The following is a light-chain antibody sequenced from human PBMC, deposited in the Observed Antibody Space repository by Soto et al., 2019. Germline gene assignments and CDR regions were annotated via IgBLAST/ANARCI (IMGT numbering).Light chain of an antibody. J-gene: IGKJ5*01. CDR2: GAS. CDR1: QSISSN. V-gene: IGKV3-15*01. Sequence: EIVMTQYTATLSVSPGERATLSCRASQSISSNLAWFQQKPGQSPRLVIYGASTRATGIPARFSGGGSGTEFTLTISSLQSEDFAVYYCQQYNSWPPITFGQGRLLEV. CDR3: QQYNSWPPIT.